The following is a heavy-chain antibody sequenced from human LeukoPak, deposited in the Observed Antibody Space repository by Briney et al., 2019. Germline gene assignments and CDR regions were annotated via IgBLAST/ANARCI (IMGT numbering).Heavy chain of an antibody. CDR2: INYSGST. CDR3: ARSSVKRHIVEVPVAMDWFDP. J-gene: IGHJ5*02. Sequence: SETLSLTCTVSGGSISSGSYYWSWIRQPAGKGLEWIGYINYSGSTNYNPSLKSRVTISVDTSKNQFSLKLSSVTAADTAVYYCARSSVKRHIVEVPVAMDWFDPWGQGTLATVSS. CDR1: GGSISSGSYY. D-gene: IGHD2-2*01. V-gene: IGHV4-61*10.